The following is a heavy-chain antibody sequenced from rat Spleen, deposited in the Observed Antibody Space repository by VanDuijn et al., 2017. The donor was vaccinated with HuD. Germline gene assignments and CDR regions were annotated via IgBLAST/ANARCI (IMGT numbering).Heavy chain of an antibody. D-gene: IGHD1-4*01. CDR1: GFTFSYYY. CDR3: LRLSGLDYLMDA. V-gene: IGHV5-22*01. CDR2: ISYEGTGT. Sequence: EVQLVESGGGLVQPGRSMKLSCAASGFTFSYYYMAWVRQAPKKGLEWVATISYEGTGTYYGDSVKGRFTISRDNAKSTLYLQMNSLRSEDTATYYCLRLSGLDYLMDAWGQGASVTVSS. J-gene: IGHJ4*01.